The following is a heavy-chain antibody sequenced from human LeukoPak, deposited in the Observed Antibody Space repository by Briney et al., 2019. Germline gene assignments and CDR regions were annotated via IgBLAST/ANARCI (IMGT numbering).Heavy chain of an antibody. CDR3: VRVKGTYFDF. J-gene: IGHJ4*02. V-gene: IGHV3-48*01. D-gene: IGHD1-1*01. Sequence: GGSLRLSCAASGFPFSSYSMNWVRQAPRKGLEWVSYISASGSNIYYLDAVKGRFTVSRDNAMNSLFLQMNRPRAEDTAIYYCVRVKGTYFDFWGQGTLATVSS. CDR1: GFPFSSYS. CDR2: ISASGSNI.